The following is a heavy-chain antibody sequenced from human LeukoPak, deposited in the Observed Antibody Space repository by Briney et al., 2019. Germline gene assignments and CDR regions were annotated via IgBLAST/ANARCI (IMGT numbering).Heavy chain of an antibody. CDR3: AGYCSITRCLGRDWFDP. J-gene: IGHJ5*02. Sequence: SETLSLTCTISGDSITSSHWAWIRQPAGKGPEWIGRIHASGSMVLHPSFNNRVTMSVDRPKNQFSLKLTSVTGADTAVYYCAGYCSITRCLGRDWFDPWGQGTLVIVSS. CDR2: IHASGSM. CDR1: GDSITSSH. V-gene: IGHV4-4*07. D-gene: IGHD2-2*01.